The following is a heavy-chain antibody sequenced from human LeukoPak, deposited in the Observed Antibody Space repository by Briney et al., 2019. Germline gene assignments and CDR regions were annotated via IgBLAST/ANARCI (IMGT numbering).Heavy chain of an antibody. CDR1: GFTVSSNY. Sequence: GGSLRLSCAASGFTVSSNYMSWVRLAPGKGLEWVSVIYSGGSTYYAGSVKGRFTISRDNSKNTLYLQMNSLRAEDTAVYYCARIYCGGDCYDYWGQGTLVTVSS. V-gene: IGHV3-53*01. J-gene: IGHJ4*02. CDR2: IYSGGST. D-gene: IGHD2-21*01. CDR3: ARIYCGGDCYDY.